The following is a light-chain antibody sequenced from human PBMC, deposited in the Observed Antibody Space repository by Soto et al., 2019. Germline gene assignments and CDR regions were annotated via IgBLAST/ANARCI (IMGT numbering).Light chain of an antibody. Sequence: EIVLTQAPATLSLSPGEKATLSSRATQSFAPALACDQNKPGQAPRLLIFVASQRATGIPARFRGSGSGKDFTLSISSLEPEDFSVYYCQQRTDRPPWTFGQGTKVESK. CDR2: VAS. J-gene: IGKJ1*01. CDR1: QSFAPA. V-gene: IGKV3-11*01. CDR3: QQRTDRPPWT.